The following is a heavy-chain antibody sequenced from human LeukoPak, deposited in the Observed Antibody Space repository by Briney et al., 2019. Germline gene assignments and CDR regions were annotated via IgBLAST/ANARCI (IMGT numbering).Heavy chain of an antibody. CDR3: AKTSPNYGQLFYYFDY. CDR1: GFTFSSYA. J-gene: IGHJ4*02. D-gene: IGHD3-10*01. V-gene: IGHV3-23*01. Sequence: GGSLRLSCAASGFTFSSYAMSWVRQAPGKGLEWVSAISGSGVGTYYADSVKGRFTISRDNSKNTLCLQMNSLRAEDTAVYYCAKTSPNYGQLFYYFDYWGQGTLVTVSS. CDR2: ISGSGVGT.